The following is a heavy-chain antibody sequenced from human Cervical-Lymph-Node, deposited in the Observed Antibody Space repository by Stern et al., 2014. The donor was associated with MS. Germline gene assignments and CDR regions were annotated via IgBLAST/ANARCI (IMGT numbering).Heavy chain of an antibody. CDR1: GFTFSNFG. CDR3: AKGRTVAGKGVGAFDV. V-gene: IGHV3-30*18. D-gene: IGHD6-19*01. Sequence: QVQLVESGGGVVQPGRSLRLSCAASGFTFSNFGMHWVRQAPGKGLEWVTLISYDGGNEYYADFVKGRFTISRDDSKNTVYLQLNSLRPEDTAVYYCAKGRTVAGKGVGAFDVWGQGTFVTVSS. CDR2: ISYDGGNE. J-gene: IGHJ3*01.